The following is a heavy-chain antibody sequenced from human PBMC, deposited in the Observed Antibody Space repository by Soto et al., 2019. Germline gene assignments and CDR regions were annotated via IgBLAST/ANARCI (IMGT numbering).Heavy chain of an antibody. J-gene: IGHJ6*02. D-gene: IGHD2-2*01. CDR2: FDPEDGET. V-gene: IGHV1-24*01. CDR3: ATVFSLVPAAINYYYGMDV. CDR1: GYTLTELS. Sequence: ASVKVSCKVSGYTLTELSMHRVRQAPGKGLEWMGGFDPEDGETIYAQKFQGRVTMTEDTSTDTAYMELSSLRSEDTAVYYCATVFSLVPAAINYYYGMDVWGQGTTVTVS.